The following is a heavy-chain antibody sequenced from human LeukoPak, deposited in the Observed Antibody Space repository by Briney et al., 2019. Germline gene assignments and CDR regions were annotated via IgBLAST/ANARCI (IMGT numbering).Heavy chain of an antibody. CDR1: GFTFSNYG. CDR2: IRYDGNNK. Sequence: PGGSLRLSCAASGFTFSNYGVHWVRQAPGKGLEGVAFIRYDGNNKYYADSVKGRFTVSRDNSKNTMYLQMNSLRAEDTALYYCVKGPDYYGSGSYLWYMDVWGKGTTVIISS. V-gene: IGHV3-30*02. J-gene: IGHJ6*03. CDR3: VKGPDYYGSGSYLWYMDV. D-gene: IGHD3-10*01.